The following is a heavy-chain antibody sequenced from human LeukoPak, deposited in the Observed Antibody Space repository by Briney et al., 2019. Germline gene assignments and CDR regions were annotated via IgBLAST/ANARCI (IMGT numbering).Heavy chain of an antibody. V-gene: IGHV3-7*01. D-gene: IGHD6-6*01. CDR1: GFTFSNYW. J-gene: IGHJ4*02. CDR3: AKEPPRIAARPGLY. Sequence: GGSLRLSCAASGFTFSNYWMSWVRQAPGKGLEWVANIKQDGSEKYYVDSVKGRFTISRDNAKNSLYLQMNSLRAEDTAVYYCAKEPPRIAARPGLYWGQGTLVTVSS. CDR2: IKQDGSEK.